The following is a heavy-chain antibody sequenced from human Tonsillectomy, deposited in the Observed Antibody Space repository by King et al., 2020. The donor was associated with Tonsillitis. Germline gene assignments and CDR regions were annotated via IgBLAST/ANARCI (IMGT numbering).Heavy chain of an antibody. CDR2: ISSSSSYT. J-gene: IGHJ3*02. Sequence: QVQLVESGGGLVKPGGSLRLSCAASGFTFSDFYMSWVRQAPGKGLEWISYISSSSSYTNYSDSVRGRFSIPRDNANNSLYLQMNSLRADDTAVYYCTRVNFGSSGLDAFDIWGQGTMVTVSS. CDR1: GFTFSDFY. V-gene: IGHV3-11*05. CDR3: TRVNFGSSGLDAFDI. D-gene: IGHD6-25*01.